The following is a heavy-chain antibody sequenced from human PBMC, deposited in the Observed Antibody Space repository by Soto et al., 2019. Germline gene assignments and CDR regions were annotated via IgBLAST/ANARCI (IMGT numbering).Heavy chain of an antibody. V-gene: IGHV4-30-4*01. CDR2: IYYSGST. CDR1: CGSISSCDYY. CDR3: ARDVLYSTSRIYS. Sequence: SETLSLTCTVSCGSISSCDYYWSWIRQPPGKGLEWIGYIYYSGSTYYTPSLRSRVTISVDTSKNQFSLKLSSVTAADTAVYYCARDVLYSTSRIYSWGQGTLVTVSS. J-gene: IGHJ4*02. D-gene: IGHD6-6*01.